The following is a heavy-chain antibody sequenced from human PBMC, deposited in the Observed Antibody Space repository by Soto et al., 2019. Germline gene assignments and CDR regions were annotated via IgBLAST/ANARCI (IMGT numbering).Heavy chain of an antibody. V-gene: IGHV3-73*01. J-gene: IGHJ3*02. Sequence: LRLSCAASEFILSGSAIHWVRQASGKGLEWLGRIRSEANSYATAYAASLKGRFTISRGDSKNTADLQLDSLKTEDTAVYYCAKDSGFPDFGAVLHAFDIWGQGTMVTVSS. CDR1: EFILSGSA. D-gene: IGHD3-3*01. CDR2: IRSEANSYAT. CDR3: AKDSGFPDFGAVLHAFDI.